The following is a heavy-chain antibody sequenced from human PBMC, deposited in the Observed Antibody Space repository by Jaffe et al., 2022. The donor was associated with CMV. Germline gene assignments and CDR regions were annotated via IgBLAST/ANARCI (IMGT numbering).Heavy chain of an antibody. V-gene: IGHV3-43*01. CDR1: GFTFDDYT. CDR2: ISWDGGST. D-gene: IGHD2-15*01. CDR3: AKDLAYCSGGSCYEGCPDY. J-gene: IGHJ4*02. Sequence: EVQLVESGGVVVQPGGSLRLSCAASGFTFDDYTMHWVRQAPGKGLEWVSLISWDGGSTYYADSVKGRFTISRDNSKNSLYLQMNSLRTEDTALYYCAKDLAYCSGGSCYEGCPDYWGQGTLVTVSS.